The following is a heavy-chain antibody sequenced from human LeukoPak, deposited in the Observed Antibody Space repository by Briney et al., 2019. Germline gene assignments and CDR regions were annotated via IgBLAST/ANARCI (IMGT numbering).Heavy chain of an antibody. CDR2: IRSKAYGGTT. Sequence: GGSLRLSCTASGFNFGDYAMSWVRQAPGKGLEWIGFIRSKAYGGTTEYAASGKGRFTISRDDSKSITYLQMNSLKTEDTAVYYCTRGSVDSSGWDAFDIWGQGTMVTVSS. D-gene: IGHD3-22*01. J-gene: IGHJ3*02. V-gene: IGHV3-49*04. CDR3: TRGSVDSSGWDAFDI. CDR1: GFNFGDYA.